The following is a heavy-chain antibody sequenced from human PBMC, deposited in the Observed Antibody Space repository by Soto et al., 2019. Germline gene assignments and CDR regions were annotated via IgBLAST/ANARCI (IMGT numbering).Heavy chain of an antibody. CDR3: ARDHRSLGDYYGIDV. D-gene: IGHD3-10*01. CDR2: VHYTGST. CDR1: GDSISSTGFY. V-gene: IGHV4-31*03. Sequence: PSETLSLTCSVSGDSISSTGFYWSWIRQLPGKALEWIGYVHYTGSTSYNPSLKSRLVISLDASKNQFSLSLSSVTSADTAVYYCARDHRSLGDYYGIDVWGQGTTVTVSS. J-gene: IGHJ6*02.